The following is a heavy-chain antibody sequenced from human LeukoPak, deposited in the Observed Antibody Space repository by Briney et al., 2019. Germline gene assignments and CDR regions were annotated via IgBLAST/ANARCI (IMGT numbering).Heavy chain of an antibody. CDR1: GGSIGVSS. J-gene: IGHJ4*02. V-gene: IGHV4-34*01. D-gene: IGHD3-10*01. CDR3: GIFYDGSMD. CDR2: IDERAGA. Sequence: PSETLSLTCAVYGGSIGVSSWKWFRQSPGKGLQWIGEIDERAGAKYNPSLKTQITLSMDTSKGQVSLKLNSVTAADTAVYYCGIFYDGSMDWGRGTLVTVSS.